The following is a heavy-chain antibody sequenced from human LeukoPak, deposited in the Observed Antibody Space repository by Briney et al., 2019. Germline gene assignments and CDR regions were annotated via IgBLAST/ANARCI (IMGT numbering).Heavy chain of an antibody. Sequence: GESLKISCKGSGYNLFNYWIVWVRQMPGKGLEWMGIIYPGDSDTRYSPSFQGQVTISADKSISAATLQWDSLKASDIAIYYCARQSCLGCPLDYWGQGTLVTVSS. J-gene: IGHJ4*02. CDR1: GYNLFNYW. V-gene: IGHV5-51*01. CDR3: ARQSCLGCPLDY. D-gene: IGHD4/OR15-4a*01. CDR2: IYPGDSDT.